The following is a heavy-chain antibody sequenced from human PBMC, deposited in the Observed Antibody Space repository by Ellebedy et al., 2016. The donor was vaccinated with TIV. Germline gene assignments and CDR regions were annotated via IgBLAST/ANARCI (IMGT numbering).Heavy chain of an antibody. CDR1: GYTLTELS. Sequence: ASVKVSCXVSGYTLTELSMHWVRQAPGKGLEWMGGFDPEDGETIYAQKFQGRVTMTEDTSTDTAYMELSSLRSEDTAVYYCATHNLLITMVRGGRYFDLWGRGTLVTVSS. D-gene: IGHD3-10*01. V-gene: IGHV1-24*01. CDR3: ATHNLLITMVRGGRYFDL. J-gene: IGHJ2*01. CDR2: FDPEDGET.